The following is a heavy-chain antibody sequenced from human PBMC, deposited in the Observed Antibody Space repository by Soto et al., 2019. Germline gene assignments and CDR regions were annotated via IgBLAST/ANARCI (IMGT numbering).Heavy chain of an antibody. D-gene: IGHD2-2*01. CDR3: ARDCSSSSCSVWRD. Sequence: EVQLLESGGELVQPGGSLRLSCVASGFSLSNYAMTWVRQAPGKGLERVSGISASGDKTSYTDSVEGRFIISRDNSKNTLYLLMNSLRAEDTALYYCARDCSSSSCSVWRDWGQGTLVTVSS. J-gene: IGHJ4*02. CDR1: GFSLSNYA. CDR2: ISASGDKT. V-gene: IGHV3-23*01.